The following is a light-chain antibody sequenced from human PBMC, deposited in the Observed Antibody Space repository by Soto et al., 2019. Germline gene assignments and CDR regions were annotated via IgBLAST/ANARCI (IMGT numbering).Light chain of an antibody. CDR2: EVS. J-gene: IGLJ1*01. V-gene: IGLV2-14*01. Sequence: QSALTQPASVSGSPGQSITISCTGASSDVGDYNYVSWYQQNPGKAPKLMFYEVSNRPSGVSDRFSGSKSGNTASLTISGLQTEDEADYYCSSYSSNTSLRYVFGTGTKVTVL. CDR3: SSYSSNTSLRYV. CDR1: SSDVGDYNY.